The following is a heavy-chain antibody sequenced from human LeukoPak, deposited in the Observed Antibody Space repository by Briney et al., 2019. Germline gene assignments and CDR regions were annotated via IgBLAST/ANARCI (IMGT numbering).Heavy chain of an antibody. D-gene: IGHD1-1*01. J-gene: IGHJ4*02. CDR2: ISSSSSYI. Sequence: GGSLRLSCAASGFTFSSYSMNWVRQAPGKGLEWVSSISSSSSYIDYADSVKGRFTISRDKSKNTLYLQMNSLRAEDTAVYYCAKNNDFDYWGQGTLVTVSS. CDR1: GFTFSSYS. V-gene: IGHV3-21*04. CDR3: AKNNDFDY.